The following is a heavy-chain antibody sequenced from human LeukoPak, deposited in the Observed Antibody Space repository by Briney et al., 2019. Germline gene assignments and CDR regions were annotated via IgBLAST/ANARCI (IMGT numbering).Heavy chain of an antibody. Sequence: GGSLRLSCAASGFTFDDYGMSWVRQAPGKGLEWVSGINWNGGSTGYADSVKGRFTISRDNAKNSLYLQMNSLRAEDTAFYYCARVAGSGWLPIFNYWGQGTLVTVSS. V-gene: IGHV3-20*04. CDR1: GFTFDDYG. D-gene: IGHD6-19*01. CDR2: INWNGGST. J-gene: IGHJ4*02. CDR3: ARVAGSGWLPIFNY.